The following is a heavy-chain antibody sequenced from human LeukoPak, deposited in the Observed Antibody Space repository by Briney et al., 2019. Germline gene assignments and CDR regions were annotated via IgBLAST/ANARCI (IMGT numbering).Heavy chain of an antibody. CDR1: GGSISSSSYY. V-gene: IGHV4-39*07. CDR3: ARGSGATTYYFDY. Sequence: SETLSLTCTVSGGSISSSSYYWGWIRQPPGKGLEWIGSIYYSGSTYYNPSLKSRVTISVDTSKNQFSLKLSSVTAADTAVYYCARGSGATTYYFDYWGQGTLVTVSS. CDR2: IYYSGST. J-gene: IGHJ4*02. D-gene: IGHD1-26*01.